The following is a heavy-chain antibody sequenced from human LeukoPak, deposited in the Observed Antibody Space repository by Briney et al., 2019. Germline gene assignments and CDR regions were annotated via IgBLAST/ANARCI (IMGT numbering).Heavy chain of an antibody. D-gene: IGHD7-27*01. CDR3: ASSLGSTDSTRNCLDY. V-gene: IGHV3-30*02. Sequence: PGGSLRLSCAASGFTFSGYGMHWVHQAPGKGLEWVAFIGYDGSKTYYADSVKGRFTISRDNSKNTLYLQMNSLRAEDTALYYCASSLGSTDSTRNCLDYWGQGTLVTVSS. J-gene: IGHJ4*02. CDR2: IGYDGSKT. CDR1: GFTFSGYG.